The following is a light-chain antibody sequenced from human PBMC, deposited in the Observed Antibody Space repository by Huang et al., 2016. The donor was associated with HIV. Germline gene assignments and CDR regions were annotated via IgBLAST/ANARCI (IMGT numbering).Light chain of an antibody. CDR2: AAS. J-gene: IGKJ5*01. Sequence: IQLTQSPSSLSASVGDRVTITCRASQGIYRYLAWYQPKPVQAPKLLINAASTLQSGVPSRFIGSGSGTDFTLTLSSLQPEDFATYYCQPLNSYPLSFGQGTRLEMK. V-gene: IGKV1-9*01. CDR1: QGIYRY. CDR3: QPLNSYPLS.